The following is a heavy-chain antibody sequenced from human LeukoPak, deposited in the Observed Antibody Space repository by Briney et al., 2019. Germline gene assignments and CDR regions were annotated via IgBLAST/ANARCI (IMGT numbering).Heavy chain of an antibody. Sequence: SETLSLTCTVSGGSISSYYWSWIRQHPGKGLEWIGYIYYSGSTYYNPSLKSRVTISVDTSKNQFSLKLSSVTAADTAVYYCARRYDFWSGPIFDYWGQGTLVTVSS. CDR1: GGSISSYY. D-gene: IGHD3-3*01. J-gene: IGHJ4*02. CDR3: ARRYDFWSGPIFDY. V-gene: IGHV4-59*06. CDR2: IYYSGST.